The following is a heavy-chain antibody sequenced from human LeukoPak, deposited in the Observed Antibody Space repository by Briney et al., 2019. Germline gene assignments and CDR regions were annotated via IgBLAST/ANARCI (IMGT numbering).Heavy chain of an antibody. CDR1: GFNFSLYA. V-gene: IGHV3-30-3*01. CDR3: ASRKDTPHLPDY. J-gene: IGHJ4*02. CDR2: ISYDGTKK. Sequence: PGGSLRLSCAASGFNFSLYAMHWVRQAPGKGLEWVSVISYDGTKKYYADSVRGRFTISRDNSQNTLYLQMNSLKPEDTAVYYCASRKDTPHLPDYWGQGTLVTVCS. D-gene: IGHD5-18*01.